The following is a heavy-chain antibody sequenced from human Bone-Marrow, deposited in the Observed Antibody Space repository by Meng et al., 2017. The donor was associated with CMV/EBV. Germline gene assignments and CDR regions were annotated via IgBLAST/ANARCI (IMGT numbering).Heavy chain of an antibody. CDR2: IWYDGSNK. J-gene: IGHJ4*02. CDR3: AKDLGGYNDY. D-gene: IGHD3-22*01. Sequence: GESLKISCAASGFTFYSYGMHWVRQAPGKGLEWVAFIWYDGSNKYYADSVKGRFTISRDNSKNTLYLQMNSLRAEDTAVYYCAKDLGGYNDYWCKGTLVTFSS. V-gene: IGHV3-30*02. CDR1: GFTFYSYG.